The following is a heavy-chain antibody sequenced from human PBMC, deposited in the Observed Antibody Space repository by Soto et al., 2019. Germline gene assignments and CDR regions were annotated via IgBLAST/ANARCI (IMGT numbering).Heavy chain of an antibody. CDR3: ARGLGFSSGRDV. CDR1: GYTFTSYD. V-gene: IGHV1-8*01. D-gene: IGHD3-10*01. CDR2: MNPNSGNA. J-gene: IGHJ6*02. Sequence: AAVKVSCKASGYTFTSYDINWVRQATGQGLEWMGWMNPNSGNAGYAQKFQGRVTMTRNTSISTAYMELSSLRSEDTAVYYCARGLGFSSGRDVWGQGTTVTVSS.